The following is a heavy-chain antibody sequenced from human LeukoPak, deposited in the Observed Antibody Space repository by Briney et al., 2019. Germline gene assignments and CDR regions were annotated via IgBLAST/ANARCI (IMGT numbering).Heavy chain of an antibody. D-gene: IGHD2-8*01. CDR1: GYTFISYY. Sequence: WASVKVSCKTSGYTFISYYMHWVRQTPVQGLEWMGIINPSSGSTGYPQKFQGRVTMTRDTSTSTVYMELSSLRSEDTAVYYCARVEGYCSNGVCYYYFDYWGQGTLVTVSS. CDR3: ARVEGYCSNGVCYYYFDY. J-gene: IGHJ4*02. V-gene: IGHV1-46*03. CDR2: INPSSGST.